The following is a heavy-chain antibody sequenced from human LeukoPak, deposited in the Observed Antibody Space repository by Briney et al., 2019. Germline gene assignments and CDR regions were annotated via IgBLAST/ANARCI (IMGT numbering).Heavy chain of an antibody. D-gene: IGHD3-22*01. Sequence: SQTLSLTCTVSGGSISSGGYYWSWIRQPPGKGLEWIGSMYHSGSPYYNPSLKSRVTISVDTSNNQFSLKLSSVTAADTAVYYCTRYSGYYSFDYWGQGTLVTVSS. CDR3: TRYSGYYSFDY. CDR2: MYHSGSP. CDR1: GGSISSGGYY. V-gene: IGHV4-30-2*03. J-gene: IGHJ4*02.